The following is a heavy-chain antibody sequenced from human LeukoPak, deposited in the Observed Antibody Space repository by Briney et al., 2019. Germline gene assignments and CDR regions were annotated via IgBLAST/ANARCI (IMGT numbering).Heavy chain of an antibody. D-gene: IGHD6-13*01. V-gene: IGHV3-23*01. J-gene: IGHJ5*02. CDR1: GFTLSSYE. Sequence: GGSLRLSCIVSGFTLSSYEMSWIRQAPGKGLEWVASIEYSGGSAYYADSLKGRFTISRDNSKNTLYLQMNSLRAEDTAVYYCAKDRSSSWGWNWFDPWGEGCLVTVSS. CDR3: AKDRSSSWGWNWFDP. CDR2: IEYSGGSA.